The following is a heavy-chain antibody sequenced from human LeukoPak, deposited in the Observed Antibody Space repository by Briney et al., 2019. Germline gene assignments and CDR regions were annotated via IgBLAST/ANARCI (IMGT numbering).Heavy chain of an antibody. J-gene: IGHJ5*02. V-gene: IGHV5-51*01. CDR2: IYPGDSDT. Sequence: GESLKISCKGSGYSFSTNWIAWVRQLPGKGLEWMGTIYPGDSDTRYSPSFQGQVTISVDTSVSATYLQWSSLKASDTATYYCARLYEDCTSTTCYQGYFDPWGQGTLVTVSS. CDR1: GYSFSTNW. D-gene: IGHD2-2*01. CDR3: ARLYEDCTSTTCYQGYFDP.